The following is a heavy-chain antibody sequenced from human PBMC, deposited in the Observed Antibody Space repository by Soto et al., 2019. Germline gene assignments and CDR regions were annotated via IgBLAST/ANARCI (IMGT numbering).Heavy chain of an antibody. D-gene: IGHD6-6*01. CDR3: ARITRIRPAPYSSSSNSDF. Sequence: QVQLVQSGAEVKKPGASVTVSCKASGYTFSGYYMHWVRQAPGQGLEWMGWINPNSGGTNYAQRFQGRVTMTSDTSISTAYMELNRLKSDDTAVYYCARITRIRPAPYSSSSNSDFWGQGTQVTVSS. J-gene: IGHJ4*02. CDR2: INPNSGGT. CDR1: GYTFSGYY. V-gene: IGHV1-2*02.